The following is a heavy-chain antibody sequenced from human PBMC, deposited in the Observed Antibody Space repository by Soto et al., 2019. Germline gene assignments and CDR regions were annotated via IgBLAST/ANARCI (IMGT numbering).Heavy chain of an antibody. J-gene: IGHJ4*02. CDR3: ARDTLGGAYDFCQ. CDR1: GLTVSNVY. D-gene: IGHD3-3*01. Sequence: EVQLVESGGGLVQPGGSLRLSCAASGLTVSNVYMTWVRQAPGKGLEWVSVISSGGNTYYADSVKGRFTISRDNSKNTLYLEMNSLRAGDTAVYYCARDTLGGAYDFCQGGQGTLVTVSS. CDR2: ISSGGNT. V-gene: IGHV3-66*01.